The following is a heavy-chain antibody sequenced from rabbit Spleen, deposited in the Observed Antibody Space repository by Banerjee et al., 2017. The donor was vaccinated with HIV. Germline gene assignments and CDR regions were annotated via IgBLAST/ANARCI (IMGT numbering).Heavy chain of an antibody. Sequence: QLEESGGGLVQPGGSLKLSCKASGFDFISYYMSWVRQAPGKGLEWIGYIDPVFGSTYYASWVNGRFTISSHNAQNTVFLQMTSLTAADTATYFCARTGSSWSLNLWGQGTLVTVS. CDR3: ARTGSSWSLNL. CDR1: GFDFISYY. CDR2: IDPVFGST. V-gene: IGHV1S7*01. D-gene: IGHD8-1*01. J-gene: IGHJ3*01.